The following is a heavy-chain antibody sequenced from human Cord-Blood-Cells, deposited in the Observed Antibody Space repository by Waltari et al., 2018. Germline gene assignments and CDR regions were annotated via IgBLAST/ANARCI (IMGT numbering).Heavy chain of an antibody. D-gene: IGHD2-2*02. CDR2: IKSGCST. V-gene: IGHV3-53*01. J-gene: IGHJ3*02. Sequence: EVQLVESGGGLIQPGGSLRLSCAASGFTVSRNYMSWVRKAPGKGMEWVSGIKSGCSTYYADSVKGRFTISRDNSKNTLYLQMNSLRAEDTAVYYCARTVVVPAAIQAFDIWGQGTMVTVSS. CDR3: ARTVVVPAAIQAFDI. CDR1: GFTVSRNY.